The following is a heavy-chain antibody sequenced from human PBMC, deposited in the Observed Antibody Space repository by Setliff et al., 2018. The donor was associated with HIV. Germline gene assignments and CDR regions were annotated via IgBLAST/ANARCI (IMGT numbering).Heavy chain of an antibody. J-gene: IGHJ3*02. Sequence: PSETLSLTCTVSGGSISSHYWSRIRQTPGKGLEWIGSIHYSGSNVNNPSLKSRITMSLDASKNQFSLKLNSVTAADTAVYYCARLLSRGYYEGAFDIWGQGTMVTVSS. D-gene: IGHD3-22*01. CDR2: IHYSGSN. CDR1: GGSISSHY. CDR3: ARLLSRGYYEGAFDI. V-gene: IGHV4-59*11.